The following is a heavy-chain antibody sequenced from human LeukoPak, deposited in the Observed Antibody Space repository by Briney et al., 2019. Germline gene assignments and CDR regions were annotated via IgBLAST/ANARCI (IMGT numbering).Heavy chain of an antibody. Sequence: GRSLRLSCAASGFTFSNYAMHWVRQAPGKGLEWVAVISYDGHNKYYADSVKGRFTISRDNSRNTLYLQMNSLRGEDTAVYYCARDHAADIVATGEDYWGQGTLVTVSS. J-gene: IGHJ4*02. CDR2: ISYDGHNK. CDR3: ARDHAADIVATGEDY. D-gene: IGHD5-12*01. V-gene: IGHV3-30-3*01. CDR1: GFTFSNYA.